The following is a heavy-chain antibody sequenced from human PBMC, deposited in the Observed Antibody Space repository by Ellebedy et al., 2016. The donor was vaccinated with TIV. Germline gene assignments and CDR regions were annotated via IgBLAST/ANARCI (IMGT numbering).Heavy chain of an antibody. J-gene: IGHJ5*02. CDR1: GGTFRTYT. D-gene: IGHD4-11*01. Sequence: ASVKVSCKASGGTFRTYTVTWVRQAPGQGLEWVGGILPISPTPNYAQKFQGRVTITADESANIVYMELSSLSSEDTAVYYCARGKDSGNYVGWFDPWGQGTPVTVSS. CDR3: ARGKDSGNYVGWFDP. V-gene: IGHV1-69*13. CDR2: ILPISPTP.